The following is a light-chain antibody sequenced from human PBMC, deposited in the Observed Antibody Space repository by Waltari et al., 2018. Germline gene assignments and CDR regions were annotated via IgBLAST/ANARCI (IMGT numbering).Light chain of an antibody. CDR1: ALPQRY. CDR2: KDS. V-gene: IGLV3-25*03. J-gene: IGLJ3*02. CDR3: QSPDSSGTYWM. Sequence: SDELTQPPSVSVSPGHTARITCSGAALPQRYISWYQQKPGQAPVLVISKDSERPSGIPERVSGSSSGTTVTLTINGVQADDEADYYCQSPDSSGTYWMFGGGTKLTVL.